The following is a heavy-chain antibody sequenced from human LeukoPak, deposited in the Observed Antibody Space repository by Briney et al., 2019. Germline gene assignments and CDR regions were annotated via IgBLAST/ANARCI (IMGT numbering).Heavy chain of an antibody. CDR3: ARVGGITGTLGSNWFDP. D-gene: IGHD1-7*01. J-gene: IGHJ5*02. CDR1: GYTFTSYG. CDR2: ISAYNGNT. V-gene: IGHV1-18*01. Sequence: GASVKVSCKASGYTFTSYGISWVRQAPGQGLEWMGWISAYNGNTNYAQKLQGRVTMTTDTSTSTAYMELRSLRSDDTAVYYCARVGGITGTLGSNWFDPWGQGTLVTVSS.